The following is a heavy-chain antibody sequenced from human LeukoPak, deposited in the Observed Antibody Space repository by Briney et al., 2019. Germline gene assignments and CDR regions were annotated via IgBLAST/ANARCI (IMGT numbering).Heavy chain of an antibody. Sequence: GASVKVSCKASGYAFTSYYMHWVRQAPGQGLEWMGIINPSGGSTSYAQKFQGRVTMTRDTSTSTVYMELSSLRSEDTAVYYCARDEIGLAAAGDWGQGTLVTVSS. CDR1: GYAFTSYY. V-gene: IGHV1-46*01. D-gene: IGHD6-13*01. CDR3: ARDEIGLAAAGD. CDR2: INPSGGST. J-gene: IGHJ4*02.